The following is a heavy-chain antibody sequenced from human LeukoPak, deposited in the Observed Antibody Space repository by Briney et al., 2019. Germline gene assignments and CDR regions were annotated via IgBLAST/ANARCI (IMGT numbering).Heavy chain of an antibody. J-gene: IGHJ4*02. V-gene: IGHV3-7*01. CDR2: IKQDGSEK. D-gene: IGHD5-12*01. CDR1: GFIFSNYG. CDR3: ARGPSGYHNT. Sequence: PGGTLRLSCTTSGFIFSNYGMSWVRQAPGKGLEGVANIKQDGSEKYYVDSVKGRFTISRDNSKNTLYLQMNSLRAEDTAVYYCARGPSGYHNTGGQGTLVTVSS.